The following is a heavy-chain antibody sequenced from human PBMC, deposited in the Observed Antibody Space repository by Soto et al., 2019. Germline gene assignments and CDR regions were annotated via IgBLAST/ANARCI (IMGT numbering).Heavy chain of an antibody. V-gene: IGHV1-18*01. CDR2: ISAHNGNT. CDR3: ARGRYGDY. J-gene: IGHJ4*02. CDR1: GYAFTTYG. Sequence: QVHLVQSGAEVKKPGASVKVSCKGSGYAFTTYGITWVRQAPGQGLEWMGWISAHNGNTNYAQKLQGRVTVTRDTSTSTAYREPRSLRSDDTAVYYCARGRYGDYWGQGALVTVSS. D-gene: IGHD1-1*01.